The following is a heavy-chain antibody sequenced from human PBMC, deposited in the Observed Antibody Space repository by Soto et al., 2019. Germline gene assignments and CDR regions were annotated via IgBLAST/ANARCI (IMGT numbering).Heavy chain of an antibody. D-gene: IGHD2-21*02. CDR1: GFSFDDFV. Sequence: GGSLRLSCVASGFSFDDFVMNWVRQRPGKGLEWVSSVSWNSGAKLYADSVKGRLAISRDSAKKSVYLQMNSLRPDDTASYYCAKGVATAVPALDYWGQGTLVTVSS. CDR3: AKGVATAVPALDY. CDR2: VSWNSGAK. V-gene: IGHV3-9*01. J-gene: IGHJ4*02.